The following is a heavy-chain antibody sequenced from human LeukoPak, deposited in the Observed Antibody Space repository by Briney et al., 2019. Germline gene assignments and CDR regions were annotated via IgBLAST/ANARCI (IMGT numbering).Heavy chain of an antibody. J-gene: IGHJ4*02. D-gene: IGHD3-10*01. V-gene: IGHV3-23*01. Sequence: QSGGSLRLSCAASGLSFSSFAMSWVRQAPARGLEWLSSMKGTGETFYGDSVRGRVTVFRDDSRNTVYLQLNNLRVEDTAVYYRARGSWVSSADAVRWGQGTVVTVSS. CDR3: ARGSWVSSADAVR. CDR2: MKGTGET. CDR1: GLSFSSFA.